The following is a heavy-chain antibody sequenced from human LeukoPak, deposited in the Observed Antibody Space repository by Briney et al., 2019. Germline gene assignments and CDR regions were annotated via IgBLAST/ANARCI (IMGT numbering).Heavy chain of an antibody. CDR3: VRGVGVSRFNYLDS. J-gene: IGHJ4*02. D-gene: IGHD6-13*01. CDR2: IWYDASNK. CDR1: GFTFSSFG. Sequence: GGSLTLSCAASGFTFSSFGMHWVRQAPGKGLEWVAVIWYDASNKYYADSVKGRFTISRDNSKNTLYLQMNSLRDDDTAVYYCVRGVGVSRFNYLDSWGQGTLVIVSS. V-gene: IGHV3-33*01.